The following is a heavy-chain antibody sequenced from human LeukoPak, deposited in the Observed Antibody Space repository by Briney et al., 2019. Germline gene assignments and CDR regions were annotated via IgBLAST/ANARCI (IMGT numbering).Heavy chain of an antibody. CDR2: INPNSGGT. J-gene: IGHJ4*02. Sequence: ASVEVSCKASGYTFTGYYMHWVRQAPGQGLEWMGRINPNSGGTNYAQKFQGRVTMTRDTSISTAYMELSRLRSDDTAVYYCATKYSGSTTVFDYWGQGTLVTVSS. CDR1: GYTFTGYY. CDR3: ATKYSGSTTVFDY. V-gene: IGHV1-2*06. D-gene: IGHD1-26*01.